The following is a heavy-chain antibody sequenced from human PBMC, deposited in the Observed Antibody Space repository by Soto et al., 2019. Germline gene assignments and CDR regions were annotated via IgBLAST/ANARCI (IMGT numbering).Heavy chain of an antibody. CDR3: ARDKYYYGSGSYDPYYYYGMDV. Sequence: QVQLVQSGAEVKKPGASVKVSCKASGYTFTSYYMHWVRQAPGQGLEWMGIINPSGGSTSYAQKCQGRVTMTRDTSTSTVYMELSSLRSEDTAVYYCARDKYYYGSGSYDPYYYYGMDVWGQGTTVTVSS. CDR2: INPSGGST. V-gene: IGHV1-46*01. J-gene: IGHJ6*02. D-gene: IGHD3-10*01. CDR1: GYTFTSYY.